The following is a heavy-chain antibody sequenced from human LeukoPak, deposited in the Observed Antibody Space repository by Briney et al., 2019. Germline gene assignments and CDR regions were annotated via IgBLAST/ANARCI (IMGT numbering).Heavy chain of an antibody. Sequence: SVRVSCKASGGTFSSYAISWVRQAPGQGLEWMGRIIPILGIANYAQKFQGRVTITADKSTSTAYMELSSLRSEDTAVYYCARGKVVAATTGNWFDPWGQGTLVTVSS. V-gene: IGHV1-69*04. CDR2: IIPILGIA. J-gene: IGHJ5*02. D-gene: IGHD2-15*01. CDR1: GGTFSSYA. CDR3: ARGKVVAATTGNWFDP.